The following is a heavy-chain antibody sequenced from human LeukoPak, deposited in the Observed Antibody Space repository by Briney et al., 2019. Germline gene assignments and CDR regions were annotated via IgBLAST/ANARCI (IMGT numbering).Heavy chain of an antibody. V-gene: IGHV1-69*01. CDR1: GGTFISYA. D-gene: IGHD3-9*01. CDR3: ASSRVYDILTGNWFDP. CDR2: IIPIFGTA. J-gene: IGHJ5*02. Sequence: ASVKVSCKASGGTFISYAISWVRQAPGQGLEWMGGIIPIFGTANYAQKFQGRVTITADESTSTAYMELSSLRSEDTAVYYCASSRVYDILTGNWFDPWGQGTLVTVSS.